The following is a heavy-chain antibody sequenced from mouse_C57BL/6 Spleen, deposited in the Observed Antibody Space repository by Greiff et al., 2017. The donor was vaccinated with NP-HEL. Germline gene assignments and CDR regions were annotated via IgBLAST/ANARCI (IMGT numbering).Heavy chain of an antibody. D-gene: IGHD1-1*01. CDR3: SRTLITTVVNAMDY. CDR1: GFSLTSYG. V-gene: IGHV2-2*01. CDR2: IWSGGST. J-gene: IGHJ4*01. Sequence: VQLQQSGPGLVQPSQSLSITCTVSGFSLTSYGVHWVRQSPGKGLEWLGVIWSGGSTDYNAAFISRLSISKDNSKGQVFFKMNSLQADDTAIYYWSRTLITTVVNAMDYWGQGTSVTVSS.